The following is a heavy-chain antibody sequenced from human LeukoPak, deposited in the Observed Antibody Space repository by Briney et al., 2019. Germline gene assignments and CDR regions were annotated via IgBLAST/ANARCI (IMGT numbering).Heavy chain of an antibody. J-gene: IGHJ5*02. CDR1: GGSISNYY. D-gene: IGHD4-23*01. CDR2: IYSSGST. CDR3: ACHWYGGNSA. Sequence: TETLSLTCTVSGGSISNYYWSWIRQPAGKGLEWIGRIYSSGSTNYNPSLKSRVTVSVDTSKNQFSLKLSSVTAADTAVYYCACHWYGGNSAWGQGTLATVSS. V-gene: IGHV4-4*07.